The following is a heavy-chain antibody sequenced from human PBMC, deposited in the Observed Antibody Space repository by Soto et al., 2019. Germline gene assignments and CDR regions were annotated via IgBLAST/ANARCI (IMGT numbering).Heavy chain of an antibody. D-gene: IGHD3-22*01. V-gene: IGHV4-31*03. Sequence: QVQLQESGPGLVKPSQTLSLTCTVSGGSVSSGGYYWSWVRQHPGKGLEWIGYIYYIGSTYYNPSLKSRVTISVDTSKNQFSLKMSSVTAADTAVYYCASETTDSHLDYWGQGTLVTVSS. CDR3: ASETTDSHLDY. CDR2: IYYIGST. CDR1: GGSVSSGGYY. J-gene: IGHJ4*02.